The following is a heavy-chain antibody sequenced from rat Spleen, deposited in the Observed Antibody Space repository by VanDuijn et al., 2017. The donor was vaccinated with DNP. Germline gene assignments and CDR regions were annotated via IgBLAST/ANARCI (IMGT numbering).Heavy chain of an antibody. Sequence: EVQLVESGGGLVQPGNSLKLSCAASGFTFSNYYMAWVRQAPTKGLEWVAAISTGGGNTYYRDSVKGRFTISRDNAKSTLYLQMDSLRSEDTATYYCTTRGVGARYYWHFDFWGPGTMVTVSS. D-gene: IGHD1-1*01. J-gene: IGHJ1*01. CDR2: ISTGGGNT. CDR1: GFTFSNYY. CDR3: TTRGVGARYYWHFDF. V-gene: IGHV5S23*01.